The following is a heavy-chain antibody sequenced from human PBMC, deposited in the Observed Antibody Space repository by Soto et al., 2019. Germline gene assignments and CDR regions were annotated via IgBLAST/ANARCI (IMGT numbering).Heavy chain of an antibody. J-gene: IGHJ1*01. CDR1: GGTFSSYT. V-gene: IGHV1-69*08. CDR2: IIPILGIA. Sequence: QVQLVQSGAEVKKPGSSVKVSCKASGGTFSSYTISWVRQAPGQGLEWMGRIIPILGIANYAQKFKGRVTITADKSTSTAYMELSSLRSEDTSVYYCARDRDGYYLAEYFQHWGQGTLVTVSS. D-gene: IGHD1-26*01. CDR3: ARDRDGYYLAEYFQH.